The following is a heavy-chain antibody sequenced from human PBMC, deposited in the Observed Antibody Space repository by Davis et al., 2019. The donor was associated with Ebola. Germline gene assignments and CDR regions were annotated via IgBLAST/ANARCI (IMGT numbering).Heavy chain of an antibody. Sequence: AASVKVSCKASGYTFTSYYMHWVRQAPGQGLEWMGIINPSGGSTSYAQKFQGRVTMTRDTSTSTVYMELSSLRSEDTAVYYCARGSVLVVYAMPSPVDYWGQGTLVTVSS. D-gene: IGHD2-8*02. V-gene: IGHV1-46*01. CDR3: ARGSVLVVYAMPSPVDY. CDR1: GYTFTSYY. CDR2: INPSGGST. J-gene: IGHJ4*02.